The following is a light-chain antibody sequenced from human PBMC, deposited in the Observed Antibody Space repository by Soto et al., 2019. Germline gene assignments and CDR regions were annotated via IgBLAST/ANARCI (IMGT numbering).Light chain of an antibody. Sequence: DIQLPPPPSSLSASVGDRVTISRRASQSIGNFLNWYQQKPGKAPKLVIYGASTLHSGVPSRFSGSGSGTDFTLTISRLQREDFATYYCQQSYSSLWTFGQGTKVDIK. J-gene: IGKJ1*01. CDR3: QQSYSSLWT. CDR1: QSIGNF. CDR2: GAS. V-gene: IGKV1-39*01.